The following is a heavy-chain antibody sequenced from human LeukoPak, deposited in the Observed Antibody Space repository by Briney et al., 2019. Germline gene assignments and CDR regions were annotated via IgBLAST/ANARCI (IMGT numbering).Heavy chain of an antibody. J-gene: IGHJ4*02. Sequence: GASVKVSCKASGYIFTDYYMHWVRQAPGQELGWMGRINPNSGGTNYAQKFQGRVTMTEDTSTDTAYMELSSLRSEDTAVYYCATGIRGSGSYYQDNLFDYWGQGTLVTVSS. D-gene: IGHD3-10*01. CDR2: INPNSGGT. CDR3: ATGIRGSGSYYQDNLFDY. CDR1: GYIFTDYY. V-gene: IGHV1/OR15-1*04.